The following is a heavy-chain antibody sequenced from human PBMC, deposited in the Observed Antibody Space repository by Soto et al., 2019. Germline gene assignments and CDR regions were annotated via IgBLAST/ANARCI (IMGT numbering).Heavy chain of an antibody. CDR1: GFTFTSSA. CDR3: AAEARGHFWSGYSHLMDV. Sequence: SVKVSCKASGFTFTSSAVQWVRQARGQRLEWIGWIVVGSGNTNYAQKFQERVTITGDMSTSTAYMELSSLRSEDTAVYYCAAEARGHFWSGYSHLMDVWGQGTTVTVS. D-gene: IGHD3-3*02. V-gene: IGHV1-58*01. CDR2: IVVGSGNT. J-gene: IGHJ6*02.